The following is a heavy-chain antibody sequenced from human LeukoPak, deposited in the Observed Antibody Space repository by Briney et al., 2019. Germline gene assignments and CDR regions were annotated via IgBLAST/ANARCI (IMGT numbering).Heavy chain of an antibody. CDR3: AKDAISLNGIWDYFDS. CDR2: IVGNGGAT. J-gene: IGHJ4*02. CDR1: AFTFSDYS. D-gene: IGHD1-1*01. Sequence: GGSLRLSCSASAFTFSDYSMTWVRRAPGKVLYWVSSIVGNGGATFSAASVRGRFTVSRDNSKKTLYLQMTSLRADDTAVYYCAKDAISLNGIWDYFDSWGQGTLVTVSS. V-gene: IGHV3-23*01.